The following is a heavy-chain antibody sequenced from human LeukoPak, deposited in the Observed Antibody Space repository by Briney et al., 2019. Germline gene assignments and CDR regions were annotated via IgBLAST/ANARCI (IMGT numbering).Heavy chain of an antibody. CDR3: AREGPHSYSWGSAFDI. CDR1: GYTFTSYA. V-gene: IGHV7-4-1*02. J-gene: IGHJ3*02. CDR2: INTNTGNP. Sequence: AASVKVSCKASGYTFTSYAMNWVRQAPGQGLEWMGWINTNTGNPTYAQGFTGRFVFSLDTSVSTAYLQISSLKAEDAAVYYCAREGPHSYSWGSAFDIWGQGTMVTVSS. D-gene: IGHD3-16*01.